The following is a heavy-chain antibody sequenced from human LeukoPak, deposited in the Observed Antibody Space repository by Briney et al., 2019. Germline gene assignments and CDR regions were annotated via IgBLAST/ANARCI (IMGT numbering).Heavy chain of an antibody. CDR3: AKSFTGYFDFGY. CDR1: GSTFSSYA. D-gene: IGHD3-9*01. J-gene: IGHJ4*02. Sequence: GGSLRLSCAASGSTFSSYAMSWVRQALGKGLKWVSTISGSGGSSYYADSVKGRFTISRDNSKNTLYLQMNSLRADDTAVYYCAKSFTGYFDFGYWGQGTLVTVSS. V-gene: IGHV3-23*01. CDR2: ISGSGGSS.